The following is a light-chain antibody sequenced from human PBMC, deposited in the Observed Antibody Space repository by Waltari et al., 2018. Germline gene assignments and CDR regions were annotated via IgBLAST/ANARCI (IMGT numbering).Light chain of an antibody. V-gene: IGKV3-15*01. CDR3: QQYDNWPPYT. CDR1: QSVSSN. Sequence: EIVMTQSPATLSVSPGERATLSCRASQSVSSNLAWYQQKPGQAPRLLIYGASTRVTGIPARFSGSGSGTEFTLTITSLRSEDFAVYDCQQYDNWPPYTFGQGTKLEIK. CDR2: GAS. J-gene: IGKJ2*01.